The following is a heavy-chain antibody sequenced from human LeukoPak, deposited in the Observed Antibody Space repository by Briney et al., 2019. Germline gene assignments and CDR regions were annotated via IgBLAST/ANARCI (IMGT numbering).Heavy chain of an antibody. Sequence: GGSLILSCEASGFTFRSYAMGWVRQAPGKGLEWVASITGDGGDTYHEDSVKGRFTISRDKSKNTLYLQMSSLRAEDTAAYYCAKGVDSYTSGYRVFDYWGEGTLVTVSS. D-gene: IGHD5-18*01. CDR3: AKGVDSYTSGYRVFDY. J-gene: IGHJ4*02. CDR2: ITGDGGDT. CDR1: GFTFRSYA. V-gene: IGHV3-23*01.